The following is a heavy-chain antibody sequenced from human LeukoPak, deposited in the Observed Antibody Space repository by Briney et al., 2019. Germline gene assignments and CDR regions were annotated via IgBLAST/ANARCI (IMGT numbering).Heavy chain of an antibody. J-gene: IGHJ6*03. CDR1: GGSFSDYY. V-gene: IGHV4-34*01. CDR3: ATDSGWHYYYYYMDV. Sequence: SETLSLTCAVYGGSFSDYYWGWIRQPPGKGLEWIGSIYYSGRTYYNPSLKSRVTISVDTSKNQFSLKLSSVTAADTAVYYCATDSGWHYYYYYMDVWGKGTTVTVSS. CDR2: IYYSGRT. D-gene: IGHD6-19*01.